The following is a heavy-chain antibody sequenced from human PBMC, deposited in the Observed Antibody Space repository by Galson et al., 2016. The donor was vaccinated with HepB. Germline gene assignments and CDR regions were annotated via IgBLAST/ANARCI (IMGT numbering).Heavy chain of an antibody. D-gene: IGHD4-17*01. V-gene: IGHV3-20*04. Sequence: SLRLSCAASGFRFDDYDMSWVRQVPGKGLEWVSGINWNGGSTGYEDSVKGRFTISRDDSKNTLDLQMSGLRAEDTALYYCARDEDYGDYRIDYWGQGTLVTVSS. CDR1: GFRFDDYD. J-gene: IGHJ4*02. CDR2: INWNGGST. CDR3: ARDEDYGDYRIDY.